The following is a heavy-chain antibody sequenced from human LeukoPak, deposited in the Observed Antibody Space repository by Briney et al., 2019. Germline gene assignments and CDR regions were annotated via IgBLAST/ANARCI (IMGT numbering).Heavy chain of an antibody. V-gene: IGHV1-2*02. D-gene: IGHD3-10*01. CDR3: ARVDREVRQHRRQFFQH. CDR1: GYIFADYY. CDR2: IKPNSGGT. Sequence: ASVKVSCKASGYIFADYYIHWVRQAPGQGLEWMGWIKPNSGGTRSAQKFQGRVTMTRDTSISTAYMELSSLRSEDTAVYYCARVDREVRQHRRQFFQHWGQGTLVTVSS. J-gene: IGHJ1*01.